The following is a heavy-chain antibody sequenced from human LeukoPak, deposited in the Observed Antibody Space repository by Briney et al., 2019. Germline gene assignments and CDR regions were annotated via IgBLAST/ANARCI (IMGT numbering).Heavy chain of an antibody. D-gene: IGHD6-19*01. CDR1: GFTFSSYA. CDR3: ANLAVTGPGDY. V-gene: IGHV3-74*01. CDR2: INSDGSTT. Sequence: PGGSLRLSCAASGFTFSSYAMSWVRQAPGKGLVWVSRINSDGSTTTYADSVKGRFTISRDNAKNTLYLQMNSLRAEDTAVYYCANLAVTGPGDYWGQGTLVTVSS. J-gene: IGHJ4*02.